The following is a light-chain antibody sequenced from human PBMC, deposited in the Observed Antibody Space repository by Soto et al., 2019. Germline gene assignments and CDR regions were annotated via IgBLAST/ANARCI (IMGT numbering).Light chain of an antibody. V-gene: IGLV2-23*02. CDR1: SSDVGSYNL. CDR2: EVN. CDR3: CSYAGSGTVI. J-gene: IGLJ2*01. Sequence: QSALTQPASVSGSPGQSITISCTGTSSDVGSYNLVSWYQQHPGKAPKIMIYEVNNRPSRVSDRFSGSKSDNTASLTISRLQAEDEADYYCCSYAGSGTVIFGGGTKLTV.